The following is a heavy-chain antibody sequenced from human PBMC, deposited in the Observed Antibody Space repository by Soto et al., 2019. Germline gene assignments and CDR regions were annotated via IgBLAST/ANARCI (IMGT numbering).Heavy chain of an antibody. D-gene: IGHD3-3*01. J-gene: IGHJ3*02. CDR2: INHSGST. CDR1: GGSFSGYY. Sequence: SETLSLTCAVYGGSFSGYYWSWIRQPPGKGLEWIGEINHSGSTNYNPSLKSRVTISVDTSKNQFSLKLSPVTAADTAVYYCARVDVLRFSNDGAFDIWGQGTMVTVSS. V-gene: IGHV4-34*01. CDR3: ARVDVLRFSNDGAFDI.